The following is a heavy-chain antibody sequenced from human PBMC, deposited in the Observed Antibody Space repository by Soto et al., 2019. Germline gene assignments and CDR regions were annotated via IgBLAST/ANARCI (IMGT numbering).Heavy chain of an antibody. J-gene: IGHJ6*02. D-gene: IGHD5-18*01. CDR2: ICYSGST. V-gene: IGHV4-59*01. CDR3: ARVDTAMVTGFYYYYGLDV. Sequence: SETLSLTCTVSGGSISSYCWSWIRQPPGKGLEWIGYICYSGSTSYNPSLKSRVTISVDTSKNQFSLKLSSVTAADTAVYYCARVDTAMVTGFYYYYGLDVWSQGTTVTVSS. CDR1: GGSISSYC.